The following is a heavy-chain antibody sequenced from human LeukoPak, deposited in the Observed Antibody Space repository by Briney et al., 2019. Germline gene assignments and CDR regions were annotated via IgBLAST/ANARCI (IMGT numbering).Heavy chain of an antibody. V-gene: IGHV1-24*01. CDR3: ATSRGYSYGYYYYYYMDV. Sequence: ASVKVSCKVSGYTLTELSMHWVRQAPGKGLEWMGGFDPEDGETIYAQKFQGRVTMTEDTSTDTAYMELSSLRSEDTAVYYCATSRGYSYGYYYYYYMDVWGKGTTVTVSS. D-gene: IGHD5-18*01. CDR2: FDPEDGET. CDR1: GYTLTELS. J-gene: IGHJ6*03.